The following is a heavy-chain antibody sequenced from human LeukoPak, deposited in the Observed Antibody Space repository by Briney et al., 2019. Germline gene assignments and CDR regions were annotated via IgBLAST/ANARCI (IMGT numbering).Heavy chain of an antibody. J-gene: IGHJ4*02. CDR1: GFTVSSNY. CDR2: IKSKTDGGTT. V-gene: IGHV3-15*01. D-gene: IGHD6-19*01. Sequence: PGGSLRLSCAASGFTVSSNYMSWVRQAPGKGLEWVGRIKSKTDGGTTDYAAPVKGRFTISRDDSKNTLYLQMNSLKTEDTAVYYCTAGSYSSGEIDYWGQGTLVTVSS. CDR3: TAGSYSSGEIDY.